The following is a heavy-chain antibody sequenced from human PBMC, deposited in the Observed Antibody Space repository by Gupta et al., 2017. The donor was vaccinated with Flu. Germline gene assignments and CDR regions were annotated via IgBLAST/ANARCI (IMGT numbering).Heavy chain of an antibody. J-gene: IGHJ4*02. CDR3: AGGSGRDGYNYYLDY. CDR2: INHSGST. V-gene: IGHV4-34*01. D-gene: IGHD5-24*01. CDR1: GGSFSGYY. Sequence: QVQLQQWGAGLLKPSETLSLTCAVYGGSFSGYYWSWIRQPPGEGLEWIGDINHSGSTPYNPSLKSRVTISVEPSKNQFSLKLSSVTAADTAVYDGAGGSGRDGYNYYLDYWGQGTRGTVSS.